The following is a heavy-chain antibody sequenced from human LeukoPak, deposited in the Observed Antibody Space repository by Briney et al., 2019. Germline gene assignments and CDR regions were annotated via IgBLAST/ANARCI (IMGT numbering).Heavy chain of an antibody. CDR1: GGTFSSYA. J-gene: IGHJ6*02. CDR2: IIPIFGTA. Sequence: GASVKVSCKASGGTFSSYAISWVRQAPGQGLEWMGGIIPIFGTANYAQKFQGRVTITADESTSTAYMELSSLRSEDTAVYYCARDRSSSWSDSDYYYGMDVWGQGTTVTVSS. V-gene: IGHV1-69*13. CDR3: ARDRSSSWSDSDYYYGMDV. D-gene: IGHD6-13*01.